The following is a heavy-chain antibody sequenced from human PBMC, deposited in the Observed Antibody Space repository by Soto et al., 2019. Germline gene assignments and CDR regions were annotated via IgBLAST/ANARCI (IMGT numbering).Heavy chain of an antibody. CDR3: ASRYYGDLVDY. J-gene: IGHJ4*02. V-gene: IGHV4-59*08. D-gene: IGHD4-17*01. CDR1: GGSISSYY. Sequence: PSETLSLTCTVSGGSISSYYWSWIRQPPGKGLEWIGYVHDSWGSHYNPSLKSRVAISLDTSKSQFSLKLTSVTATDTAVYYCASRYYGDLVDYWGQGTLVTVSS. CDR2: VHDSWGS.